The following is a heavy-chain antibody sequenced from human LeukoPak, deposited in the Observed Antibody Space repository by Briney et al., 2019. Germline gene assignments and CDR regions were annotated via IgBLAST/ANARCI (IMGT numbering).Heavy chain of an antibody. V-gene: IGHV1-18*01. CDR2: ISAYNGNT. CDR3: ARDREGHYGDYTFDY. D-gene: IGHD4-17*01. Sequence: ASVKVSCKASGYTFTSYGINWVRQAPGQGLEWMGWISAYNGNTNYAQKLQGRVTMTTDTSTSTAYMELRSLRSDDTAVYYCARDREGHYGDYTFDYWGQGTLVTVSS. CDR1: GYTFTSYG. J-gene: IGHJ4*02.